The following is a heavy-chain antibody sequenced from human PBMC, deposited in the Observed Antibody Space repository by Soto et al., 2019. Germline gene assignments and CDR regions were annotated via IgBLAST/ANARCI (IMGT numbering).Heavy chain of an antibody. CDR1: GFTFSTYC. V-gene: IGHV3-74*01. J-gene: IGHJ4*02. D-gene: IGHD1-1*01. CDR3: VRGTTAWRGMDY. CDR2: TCRYGREL. Sequence: LRLSCAASGFTFSTYCMHWVRHTPGTGLVWVSRTCRYGRELYYADSVKGRFTISRDDAKNTLYLQMDSLRVEDTGIYYCVRGTTAWRGMDYWGQGALVTV.